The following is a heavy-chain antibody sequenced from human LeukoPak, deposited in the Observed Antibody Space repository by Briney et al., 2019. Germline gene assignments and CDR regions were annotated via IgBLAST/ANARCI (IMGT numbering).Heavy chain of an antibody. CDR3: ARRLIVGATEFDY. V-gene: IGHV1-3*01. J-gene: IGHJ4*02. Sequence: VASVKVSCKASGYTFTSYAMHWVRQAPGQRLEWMGWINAGNGNTKYSQKFQGRVTITRDTSASTAYMELSSLRSEDTAVYYCARRLIVGATEFDYWGQGTLVSVSS. CDR2: INAGNGNT. CDR1: GYTFTSYA. D-gene: IGHD1-26*01.